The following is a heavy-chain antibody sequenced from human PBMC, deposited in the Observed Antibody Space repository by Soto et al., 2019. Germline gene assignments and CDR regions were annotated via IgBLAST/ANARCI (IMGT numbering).Heavy chain of an antibody. CDR2: IYISESN. CDR3: AREDIAVAGPVRYCMDV. D-gene: IGHD6-19*01. Sequence: ETLSLTCTVSGGSISRDYWSWIRQPAGKGLEWIGRIYISESNNYNPSLKSRVIISADTSKNQFFLKLSSVTAADTAVYYCAREDIAVAGPVRYCMDVWGQGTTVTV. V-gene: IGHV4-4*07. J-gene: IGHJ6*02. CDR1: GGSISRDY.